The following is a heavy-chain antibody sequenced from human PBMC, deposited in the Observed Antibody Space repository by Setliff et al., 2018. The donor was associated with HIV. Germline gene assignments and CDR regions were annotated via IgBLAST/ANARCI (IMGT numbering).Heavy chain of an antibody. CDR3: ARVTTTVTINWFDP. Sequence: ASVKVSCKASGYTFTNYAIHWVRQAPGQRLEWMGWINAGNGNTKYSQDLQGRVTITRDTSASTAYMELNSLRSEDMAVYYCARVTTTVTINWFDPWGQGTLVTVSS. CDR1: GYTFTNYA. J-gene: IGHJ5*02. D-gene: IGHD4-4*01. V-gene: IGHV1-3*03. CDR2: INAGNGNT.